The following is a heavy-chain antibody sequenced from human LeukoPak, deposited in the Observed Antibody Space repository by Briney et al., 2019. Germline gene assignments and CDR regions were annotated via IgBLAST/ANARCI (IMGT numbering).Heavy chain of an antibody. D-gene: IGHD3-22*01. CDR1: GGSISSSSYY. CDR3: AVGLYDSSGYYYVNTYYFDY. CDR2: IYYSGST. V-gene: IGHV4-39*01. J-gene: IGHJ4*02. Sequence: SETLSLTCTVSGGSISSSSYYWGWIRQPPGKGLEWIGSIYYSGSTYYNPSLKSRVTISLDTSKNQFSLKLSSVTAADTAVYYCAVGLYDSSGYYYVNTYYFDYWGQGTLVTVSS.